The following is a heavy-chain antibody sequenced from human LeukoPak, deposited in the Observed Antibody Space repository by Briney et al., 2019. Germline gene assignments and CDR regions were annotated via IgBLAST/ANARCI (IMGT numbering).Heavy chain of an antibody. Sequence: KPSETLSLTCAVYGGSFSGYYWSWIRQPPGKGLEWIGEINHSGSTNYNPSLKSRVTVSVDTSKNQFSLKLSSVTAADTAVYYCARGSEIATGGKGYHFDYWGQGTLVTVSS. CDR3: ARGSEIATGGKGYHFDY. V-gene: IGHV4-34*01. CDR1: GGSFSGYY. D-gene: IGHD6-13*01. J-gene: IGHJ4*02. CDR2: INHSGST.